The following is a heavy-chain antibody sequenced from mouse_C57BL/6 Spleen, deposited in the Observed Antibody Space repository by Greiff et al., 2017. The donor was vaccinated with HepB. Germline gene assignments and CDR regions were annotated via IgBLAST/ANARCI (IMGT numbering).Heavy chain of an antibody. Sequence: VQLQQPGTELVKPGASVKLSCKASGYTFTSYWMHWVKHRPGQGLEWIGNINPSNGGTNYNEKFKSKATLTVDKSSSTAYMQLSSLTSEDSAVDYCARSGTTVVADYWGQGTTLTVSS. J-gene: IGHJ2*01. D-gene: IGHD1-1*01. V-gene: IGHV1-53*01. CDR3: ARSGTTVVADY. CDR1: GYTFTSYW. CDR2: INPSNGGT.